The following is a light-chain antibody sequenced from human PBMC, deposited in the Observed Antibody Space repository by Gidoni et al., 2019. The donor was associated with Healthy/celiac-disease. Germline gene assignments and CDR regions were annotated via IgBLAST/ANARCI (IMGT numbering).Light chain of an antibody. J-gene: IGKJ1*01. CDR1: QSISSY. CDR2: AAS. V-gene: IGKV1-39*01. Sequence: DIQMTQSPSSLSASVGDRVTITCRASQSISSYLNWYQQKPGKAPKLLLYAASSLQSGVPSRFSGSGSGTDFTLTINSLQPEDFATYYCQQSYSTPPRTFGQGTKVEIK. CDR3: QQSYSTPPRT.